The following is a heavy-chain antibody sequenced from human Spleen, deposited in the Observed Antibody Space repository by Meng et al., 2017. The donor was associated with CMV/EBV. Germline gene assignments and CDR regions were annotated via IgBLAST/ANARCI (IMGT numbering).Heavy chain of an antibody. CDR1: GYTFIGYY. V-gene: IGHV1-2*02. CDR3: ARGYCSSTSCYHFDY. CDR2: TNPKSGGT. Sequence: ASVKVSCKASGYTFIGYYMHWVRQAPGQGLEWMGLTNPKSGGTNYAQKFQGRVTITTDESTSTAYMELSSLRSEDTAVYYCARGYCSSTSCYHFDYWGQGTLVTVSS. J-gene: IGHJ4*02. D-gene: IGHD2-2*01.